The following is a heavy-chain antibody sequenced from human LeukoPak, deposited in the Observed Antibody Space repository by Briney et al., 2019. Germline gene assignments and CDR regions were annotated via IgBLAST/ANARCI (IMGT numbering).Heavy chain of an antibody. CDR2: IRYDGSNK. CDR3: AKDRERSCSSTSCYTVSDY. D-gene: IGHD2-2*02. Sequence: GGSLRLSCAASGFTFSSYGMHWVRQAPGKGLEWAAFIRYDGSNKYYADSVKGRFTISRDNSKNTLYLQMNSLRAEDTAVYYCAKDRERSCSSTSCYTVSDYWGQGTPVTVSS. J-gene: IGHJ4*02. V-gene: IGHV3-30*02. CDR1: GFTFSSYG.